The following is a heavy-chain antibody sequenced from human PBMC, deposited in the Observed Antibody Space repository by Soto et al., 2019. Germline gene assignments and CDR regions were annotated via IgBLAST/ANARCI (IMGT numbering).Heavy chain of an antibody. D-gene: IGHD6-13*01. CDR3: AAGAGETYYYEYGTDV. CDR2: IVVGSVNT. CDR1: GFTFTSSA. V-gene: IGHV1-58*01. Sequence: ASVKVSCKPSGFTFTSSAVQWVRQARGQRLEWIGWIVVGSVNTNYSQKFQEIVTITRDMSTSTAYMELGSMRSEYTSVYYCAAGAGETYYYEYGTDVWGQGTTVTVSS. J-gene: IGHJ6*02.